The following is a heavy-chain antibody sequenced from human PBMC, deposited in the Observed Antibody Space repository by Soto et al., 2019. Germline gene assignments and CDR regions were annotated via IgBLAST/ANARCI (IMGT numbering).Heavy chain of an antibody. D-gene: IGHD3-3*01. J-gene: IGHJ3*02. CDR3: ARGGGVGVAGSAAFDM. CDR2: INPATGAA. Sequence: QLHLVQSGAVVKKPGASVTVSCSASGYPVTAYYMHWVRQAPGRGLEWMGGINPATGAAKYTQTFQGRGTRTRDTATSTVIMELSGLTAEDTALLYCARGGGVGVAGSAAFDMWGQGTLVTVSS. CDR1: GYPVTAYY. V-gene: IGHV1-2*02.